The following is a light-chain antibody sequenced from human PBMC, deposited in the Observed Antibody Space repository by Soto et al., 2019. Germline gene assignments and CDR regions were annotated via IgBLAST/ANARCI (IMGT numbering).Light chain of an antibody. V-gene: IGKV3-15*01. CDR1: QSVSNN. Sequence: EIVMTQSPATLSVSPGERATLSCRASQSVSNNLGWYQQKPGQAPRLLIYGASTRATGIPARFSGSGSGTEFTLTISSLQSEDFAVYYCQQYSYWPPDFGGGTKVDIK. CDR2: GAS. CDR3: QQYSYWPPD. J-gene: IGKJ4*01.